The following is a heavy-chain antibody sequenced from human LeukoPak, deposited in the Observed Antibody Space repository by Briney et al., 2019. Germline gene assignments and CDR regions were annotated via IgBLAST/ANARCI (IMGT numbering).Heavy chain of an antibody. Sequence: PGRSRRLSCVTSGFSSSSYAMAWVRQAPGKVLEWHSPIRAAGRVTYYADSVRGRFTVSRDNSKKTLYLEMNSLRAADTAVYYCAKGVRDFYDSSGFLFDYWGQGTLLTVSS. CDR3: AKGVRDFYDSSGFLFDY. V-gene: IGHV3-23*01. D-gene: IGHD3-22*01. J-gene: IGHJ4*02. CDR2: IRAAGRVT. CDR1: GFSSSSYA.